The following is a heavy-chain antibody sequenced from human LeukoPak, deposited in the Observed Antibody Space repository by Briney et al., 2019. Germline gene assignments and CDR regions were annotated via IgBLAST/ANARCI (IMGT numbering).Heavy chain of an antibody. D-gene: IGHD4-23*01. J-gene: IGHJ4*02. Sequence: PSETLSLTCAVYGGSFSGYYWSWIRQPPGKGLEWIGEINHSGSTSYSPPLKSRVTISVDTSKNQFSLKLSSVTAADTAVYYCAREGVDSGNSGRTYYFDYWGQGTLVTVSS. V-gene: IGHV4-34*01. CDR2: INHSGST. CDR1: GGSFSGYY. CDR3: AREGVDSGNSGRTYYFDY.